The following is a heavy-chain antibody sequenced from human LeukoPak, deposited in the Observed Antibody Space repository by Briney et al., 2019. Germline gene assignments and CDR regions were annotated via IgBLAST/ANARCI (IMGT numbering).Heavy chain of an antibody. J-gene: IGHJ4*02. CDR2: IYYSVGT. CDR3: ARYCTSTTCILRGFDY. D-gene: IGHD2-2*01. V-gene: IGHV4-59*08. CDR1: GGSINYF. Sequence: SETLSLTCTVSGGSINYFWSWIRQPPGKGLEWIGYIYYSVGTDYNPSLKSRVTISVDTSKNQFSLQLRSVTAADTAVYYCARYCTSTTCILRGFDYWGQGTLVTVSS.